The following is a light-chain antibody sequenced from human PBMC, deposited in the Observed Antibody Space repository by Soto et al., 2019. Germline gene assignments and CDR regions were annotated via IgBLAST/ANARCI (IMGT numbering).Light chain of an antibody. Sequence: QSALTQPPSASGSPGQSVTISCTGTSSDVGAYNYVSWYQQHPGKAPKLVIFEVSKRPSGVPDRFSGSKSGNTASLTVSGLQDEDEADYYCSSFAGSNNVIFGGGTKLTVL. V-gene: IGLV2-8*01. CDR1: SSDVGAYNY. J-gene: IGLJ2*01. CDR3: SSFAGSNNVI. CDR2: EVS.